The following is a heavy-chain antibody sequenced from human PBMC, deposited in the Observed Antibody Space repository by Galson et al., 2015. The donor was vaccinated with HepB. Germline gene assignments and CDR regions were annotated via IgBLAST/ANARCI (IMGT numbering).Heavy chain of an antibody. CDR2: INPSLGTP. CDR1: GDTFNNYA. V-gene: IGHV1-69*13. CDR3: ARSPSSAYKYYFDY. D-gene: IGHD5-12*01. J-gene: IGHJ4*02. Sequence: SVKVSCKASGDTFNNYAISWVRQAPGQGLEWMGGINPSLGTPNYAQKFQGRVTITADESTSTVYMEVRSLKSGDTAVYYCARSPSSAYKYYFDYWGQGSLVTVSS.